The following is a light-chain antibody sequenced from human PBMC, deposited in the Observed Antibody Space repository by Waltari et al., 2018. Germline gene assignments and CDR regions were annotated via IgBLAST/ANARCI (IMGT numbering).Light chain of an antibody. CDR3: QQYAGSPWT. Sequence: EIVLTQSPATLSLSPGERATLSCGASQSVASNYLAWYQQKPGLAPRLLIYDASSRATGIPARFIGSGSGTDFTLTISRLEPEDFAVYFCQQYAGSPWTFGQGTKVEIK. CDR2: DAS. CDR1: QSVASNY. V-gene: IGKV3D-20*01. J-gene: IGKJ1*01.